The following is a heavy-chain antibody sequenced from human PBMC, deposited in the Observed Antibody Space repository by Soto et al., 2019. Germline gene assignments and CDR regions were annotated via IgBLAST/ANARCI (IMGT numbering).Heavy chain of an antibody. CDR1: GYSFTIYW. CDR3: XRAPPYYYGSGASGMDV. CDR2: IYPGDSDT. D-gene: IGHD3-10*01. Sequence: PGESLKISCKGSGYSFTIYWIGWVRQMPGKGLEWMGIIYPGDSDTRYSPSFQGQVTISADKSISTAYLQWSSLKASDTAMYYCXRAPPYYYGSGASGMDVWGQGTTVTVSS. J-gene: IGHJ6*02. V-gene: IGHV5-51*01.